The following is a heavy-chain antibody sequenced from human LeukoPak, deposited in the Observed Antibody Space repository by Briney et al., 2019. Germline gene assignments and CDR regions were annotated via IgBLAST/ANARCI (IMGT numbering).Heavy chain of an antibody. V-gene: IGHV3-66*01. CDR1: GFTVSTNY. D-gene: IGHD3-10*01. J-gene: IGHJ4*02. CDR3: ARTRSSGNSDY. CDR2: IYSGGTT. Sequence: PGGSLRLSCAASGFTVSTNYMSWVRQAPGKGLQWVSVIYSGGTTYYADSVKGRFTISRDNSKNTLYLQMYNLRADDTAVYYCARTRSSGNSDYWGQGIMVTVSS.